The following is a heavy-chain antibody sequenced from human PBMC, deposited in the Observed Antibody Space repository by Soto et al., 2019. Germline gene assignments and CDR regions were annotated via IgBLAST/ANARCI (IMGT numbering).Heavy chain of an antibody. CDR2: IWYDGSNK. CDR1: GFTFSSYG. J-gene: IGHJ6*02. CDR3: AKEPRITLIRGPYGMDV. D-gene: IGHD3-10*01. V-gene: IGHV3-33*06. Sequence: GSLRLSCAASGFTFSSYGMHWVRQAPGKGLEWVAVIWYDGSNKYYADSVKGRFTISRDNSKNTLYLQMNSLRAEDTAVYYCAKEPRITLIRGPYGMDVWGQGTTVTVSS.